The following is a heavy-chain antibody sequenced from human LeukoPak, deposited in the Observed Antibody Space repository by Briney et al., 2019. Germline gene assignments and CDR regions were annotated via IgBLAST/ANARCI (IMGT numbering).Heavy chain of an antibody. J-gene: IGHJ6*02. Sequence: GGSLRLSCAASGFTFSSYDMHWVRQATGKGLEWVSAIGTAGDTYYPGSVKGRFTVSRENAKNSLYLQMNSLRAGDTAVYYCARADYNTYYYGMDVWGQGTTVTVSS. V-gene: IGHV3-13*01. CDR2: IGTAGDT. CDR1: GFTFSSYD. D-gene: IGHD4-11*01. CDR3: ARADYNTYYYGMDV.